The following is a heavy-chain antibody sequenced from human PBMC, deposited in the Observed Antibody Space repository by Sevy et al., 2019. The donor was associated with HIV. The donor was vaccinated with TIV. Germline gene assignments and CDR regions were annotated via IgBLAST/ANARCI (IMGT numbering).Heavy chain of an antibody. CDR2: INHSGST. CDR3: ERHCSSTSCSHAFDI. J-gene: IGHJ3*02. V-gene: IGHV4-34*01. CDR1: GGSFSGYY. Sequence: SETLSLTCAVYGGSFSGYYWSWIRQPPGKGLEWIGEINHSGSTNYNPSVKSRVTISGDTSKNQYSLKLSSVTAADTAVYYCERHCSSTSCSHAFDIWGQGTMVTVSS. D-gene: IGHD2-2*01.